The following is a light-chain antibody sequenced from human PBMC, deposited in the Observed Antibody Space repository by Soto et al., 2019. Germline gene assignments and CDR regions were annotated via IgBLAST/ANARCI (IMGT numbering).Light chain of an antibody. V-gene: IGKV1-8*01. J-gene: IGKJ4*01. CDR1: QGISSY. CDR3: QQANSFPLT. CDR2: AAS. Sequence: AIRMTQSPSSLSASTGDRVTITCRASQGISSYLAWYQQKPGEAPKLLIYAASTLQSGVPSRFSGSGSGTEFTLTISSLQPEDFATYYCQQANSFPLTFGGGTKVDI.